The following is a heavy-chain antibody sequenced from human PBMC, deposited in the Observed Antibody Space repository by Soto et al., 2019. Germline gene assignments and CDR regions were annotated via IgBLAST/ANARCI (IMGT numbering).Heavy chain of an antibody. CDR3: AMYYYDSSGYYSDFDY. V-gene: IGHV1-18*01. D-gene: IGHD3-22*01. J-gene: IGHJ4*02. CDR2: ISANNGNT. Sequence: ASVKVSCKASGYTFTTFGISWVRQAPGQGLEWVGWISANNGNTKYSQKFQGRVTITADESTSTAYMELSSLRSEDTAVYYCAMYYYDSSGYYSDFDYWGQGTLVTVSS. CDR1: GYTFTTFG.